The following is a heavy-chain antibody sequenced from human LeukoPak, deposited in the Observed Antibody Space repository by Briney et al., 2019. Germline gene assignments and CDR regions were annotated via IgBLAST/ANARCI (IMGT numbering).Heavy chain of an antibody. CDR2: ISSSGSTI. J-gene: IGHJ6*02. CDR1: GFTFSNYA. CDR3: ARDRFGYDSSGYYWRNYYGMDV. D-gene: IGHD3-22*01. V-gene: IGHV3-48*03. Sequence: SGGSLRLSCAASGFTFSNYAMTWVRQAPGKGLEWVSYISSSGSTIYYADSVKGRFTISRDNAKNSLYLQMNSLRAEDTAVYYCARDRFGYDSSGYYWRNYYGMDVWGQGTTVTVSS.